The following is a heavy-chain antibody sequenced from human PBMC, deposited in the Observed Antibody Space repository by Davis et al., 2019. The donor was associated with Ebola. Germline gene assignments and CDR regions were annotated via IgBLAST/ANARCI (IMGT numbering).Heavy chain of an antibody. Sequence: GESLKISCAASGFTFSNYDMSWVRHVPGKGLEWVAVIWYDGSNKYYVDSVKGRFTISRDNSKNTLYLQMNSLRAEDTAVYYCARKAATHFDYWGQGTLVTVSS. CDR1: GFTFSNYD. J-gene: IGHJ4*02. CDR3: ARKAATHFDY. CDR2: IWYDGSNK. V-gene: IGHV3-33*08. D-gene: IGHD2-15*01.